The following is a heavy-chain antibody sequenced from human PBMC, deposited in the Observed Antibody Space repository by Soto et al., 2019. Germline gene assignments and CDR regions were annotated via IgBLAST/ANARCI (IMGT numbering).Heavy chain of an antibody. V-gene: IGHV4-30-2*01. D-gene: IGHD2-15*01. Sequence: SETLSLTCAVSGASMTTGGFSWTWVRQPPGVGLEWIGHVYHRASTQYNPSLKGRVSISVDTSRSMFSLRLTSLTAADTAVYFCTSCSDAPLSLLYFDTWGQGTPVTVSS. J-gene: IGHJ4*02. CDR2: VYHRAST. CDR3: TSCSDAPLSLLYFDT. CDR1: GASMTTGGFS.